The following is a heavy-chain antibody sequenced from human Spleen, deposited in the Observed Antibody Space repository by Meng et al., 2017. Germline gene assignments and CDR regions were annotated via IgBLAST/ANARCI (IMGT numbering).Heavy chain of an antibody. CDR1: GYRFTDYW. CDR2: IHPDDSDT. D-gene: IGHD2-8*01. Sequence: GESLKISCEGSGYRFTDYWIGWVRQMPGKGLEWMGIIHPDDSDTRYSPSFQGQVTISVDKSISTAYLQWSSLKASDTAMYYCARSPRNGYYYGMDVWGQGTTVTVSS. J-gene: IGHJ6*02. V-gene: IGHV5-51*01. CDR3: ARSPRNGYYYGMDV.